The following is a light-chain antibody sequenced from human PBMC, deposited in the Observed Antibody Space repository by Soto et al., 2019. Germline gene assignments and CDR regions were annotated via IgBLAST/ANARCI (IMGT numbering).Light chain of an antibody. CDR3: QQLNSYPQT. CDR1: QGVRSY. V-gene: IGKV1D-8*03. CDR2: AAS. J-gene: IGKJ1*01. Sequence: VIWMTQFPAFLSASTGERVTICCWISQGVRSYLAWYQKKPGNAPKLLIYAASTLQSGVPSRLRGRGDGTDVTITISSMLTEDVETEYCQQLNSYPQTFGHGTKVDI.